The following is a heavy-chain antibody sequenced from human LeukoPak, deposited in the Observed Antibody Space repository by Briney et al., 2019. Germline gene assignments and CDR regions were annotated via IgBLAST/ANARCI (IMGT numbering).Heavy chain of an antibody. V-gene: IGHV4-59*01. CDR1: GGSISSYY. CDR2: IYYSGST. D-gene: IGHD5-12*01. Sequence: SETLSLTCSVSGGSISSYYWSWIRQPPGKGLEWIGYIYYSGSTNYNPSLKSRVTISVDTSKNQFSLKLSSVTAADTAVYYCARLRDRSGYDLYYYYYYMDVWGKGTTVTVSS. J-gene: IGHJ6*03. CDR3: ARLRDRSGYDLYYYYYYMDV.